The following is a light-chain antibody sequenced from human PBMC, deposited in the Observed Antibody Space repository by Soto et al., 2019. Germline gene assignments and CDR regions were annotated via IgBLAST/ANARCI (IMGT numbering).Light chain of an antibody. J-gene: IGKJ1*01. Sequence: EIVLTQSPATLSLSPGERATLSCRASQRVSSYLAWYHQKPGQPPRRLISDASNRATGIPARFRGSGSGTDFTLTISGLEPEYFAVYYCHLRTFGQGTKVEIK. V-gene: IGKV3-11*01. CDR2: DAS. CDR1: QRVSSY. CDR3: HLRT.